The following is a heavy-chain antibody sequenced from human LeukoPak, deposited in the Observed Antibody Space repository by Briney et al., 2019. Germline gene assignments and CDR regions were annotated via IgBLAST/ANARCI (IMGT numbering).Heavy chain of an antibody. D-gene: IGHD3-3*01. CDR1: GFTFSCYG. Sequence: PGGSLRLSCAASGFTFSCYGMHWVRQAPGKGLEWVAVIWYDGSNKYYADSVKGRFTISRDNSKNTLYLQMNSLRAEDTAVYYRARTPFITIFGVAHYYYYGMDVWGQGTTVTVSS. CDR2: IWYDGSNK. V-gene: IGHV3-33*01. CDR3: ARTPFITIFGVAHYYYYGMDV. J-gene: IGHJ6*02.